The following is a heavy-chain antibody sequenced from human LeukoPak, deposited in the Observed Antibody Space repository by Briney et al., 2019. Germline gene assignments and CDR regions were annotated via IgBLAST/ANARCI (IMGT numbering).Heavy chain of an antibody. CDR1: GGSISSYY. J-gene: IGHJ4*02. CDR3: ARGQSGDRRYFDY. D-gene: IGHD1-14*01. V-gene: IGHV4-4*07. Sequence: PSETLSLTCSVSGGSISSYYWSWIRQPAGKGLEWIGRIYTSGSSNYNPSLEGRVTMSVDTSKSQISLKLTSVTAADTAVYYCARGQSGDRRYFDYWGQGTLVTVSS. CDR2: IYTSGSS.